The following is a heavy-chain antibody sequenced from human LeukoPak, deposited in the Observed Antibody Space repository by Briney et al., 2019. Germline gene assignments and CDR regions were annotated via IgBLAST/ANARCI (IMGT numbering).Heavy chain of an antibody. CDR3: ARDAHY. V-gene: IGHV3-30-3*01. J-gene: IGHJ4*02. Sequence: GGSLRLSCAASGFTFSSYAMHWVRQAPGKGLEWEAVISYDGSNKYYADSVKGRFTISRDNSKNTLYLQMNSLRAEDTAVYYCARDAHYWGQGTLVTVSS. CDR2: ISYDGSNK. CDR1: GFTFSSYA.